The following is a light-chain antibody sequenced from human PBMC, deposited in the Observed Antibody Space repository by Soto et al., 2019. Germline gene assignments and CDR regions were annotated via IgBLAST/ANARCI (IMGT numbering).Light chain of an antibody. Sequence: EIVLTQSPGTLALSPGEXATLSCRASQSVSSSYLAWYQQKPGQAPRLLLYGASSRATGIPDRFSGSGYGTDFTLTISRLEPQDFAVYYCQQYGSSPPITIGQGTRLEIK. CDR3: QQYGSSPPIT. J-gene: IGKJ5*01. V-gene: IGKV3-20*01. CDR2: GAS. CDR1: QSVSSSY.